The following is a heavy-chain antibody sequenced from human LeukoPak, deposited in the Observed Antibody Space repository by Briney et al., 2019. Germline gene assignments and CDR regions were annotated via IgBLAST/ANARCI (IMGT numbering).Heavy chain of an antibody. Sequence: SETLSLTCAVYGGSFSGYYWSWIRQPPGKGLEWIGKINHSGSTNYNPSLKSRITISVDTSKNQFSLKLSSVTAADTAVYYCARGITMVRGVIPNFDYWGQGTLVTVFS. CDR2: INHSGST. J-gene: IGHJ4*02. D-gene: IGHD3-10*01. V-gene: IGHV4-34*01. CDR3: ARGITMVRGVIPNFDY. CDR1: GGSFSGYY.